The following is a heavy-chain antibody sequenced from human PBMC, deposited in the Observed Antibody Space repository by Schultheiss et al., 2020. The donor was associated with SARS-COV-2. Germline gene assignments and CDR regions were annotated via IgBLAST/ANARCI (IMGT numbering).Heavy chain of an antibody. CDR2: VLHTGVS. CDR1: GYSVTNPYY. V-gene: IGHV4-38-2*02. J-gene: IGHJ1*01. D-gene: IGHD4/OR15-4a*01. CDR3: AREVGARSGYLV. Sequence: SETLSLTCDVSGYSVTNPYYWGWLRQPPGKGLEWVGSVLHTGVSYCNPSLKSRVTISMDTSKNQVSLNLRSVTAADTALYFCAREVGARSGYLVWGQGILVTVSS.